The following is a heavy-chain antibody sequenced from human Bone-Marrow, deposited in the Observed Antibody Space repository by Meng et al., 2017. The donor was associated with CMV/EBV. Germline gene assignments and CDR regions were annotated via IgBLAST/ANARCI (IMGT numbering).Heavy chain of an antibody. CDR3: ARDRAVGATGNYYYYGMDV. D-gene: IGHD1-26*01. V-gene: IGHV1-46*01. CDR2: INPSGGST. CDR1: GYTFTGYY. Sequence: ASVKVSCKASGYTFTGYYMHWVRQAPGQGLEWMGIINPSGGSTSYAQKFQGRVTMTRDTSTSTVYMELSSLRSEDTAVYYCARDRAVGATGNYYYYGMDVWGQGTTVTVSS. J-gene: IGHJ6*02.